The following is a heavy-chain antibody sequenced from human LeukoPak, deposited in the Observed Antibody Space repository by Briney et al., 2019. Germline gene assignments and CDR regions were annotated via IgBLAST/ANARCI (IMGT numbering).Heavy chain of an antibody. D-gene: IGHD3-3*01. CDR2: IYYSGST. V-gene: IGHV4-59*01. J-gene: IGHJ5*02. CDR1: GGSISSYY. CDR3: ARRSGYSPNWFDP. Sequence: SSETLSLTCTVSGGSISSYYWSWIRQPPGKGLEWIGYIYYSGSTSYNPSLKSRVTISVDTSKNQFSLKLTSVTAADTAVYYCARRSGYSPNWFDPWGQGTLVTVSS.